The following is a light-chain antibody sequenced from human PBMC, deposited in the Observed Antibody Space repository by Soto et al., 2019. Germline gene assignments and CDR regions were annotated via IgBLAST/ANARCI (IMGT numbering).Light chain of an antibody. J-gene: IGKJ4*01. V-gene: IGKV3-15*01. CDR2: YTS. CDR1: QSVSSD. CDR3: QQYNNWPLT. Sequence: EVVMTQSPSTLSVSPGESATLSCRASQSVSSDLAWYQQKPGQAPRLLIYYTSTRATGFPARFSGGGSGTEFTLTISSLQSEDFAVYYCQQYNNWPLTFGGGTKVAIK.